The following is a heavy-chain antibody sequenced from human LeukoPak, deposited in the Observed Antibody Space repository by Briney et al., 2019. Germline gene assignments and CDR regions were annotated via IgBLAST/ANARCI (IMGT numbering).Heavy chain of an antibody. Sequence: GGSLRLSCAASGFTVSSNYMSWVRQAPGKGLEWVSVIYSGGSTYYADYAKGRFTISRDNSKNTLYLQMNSLRADDTAVYYCARDRGYCSSTSGYAAGVEYYYYGRDVWGKGTTVTVSS. J-gene: IGHJ6*04. CDR2: IYSGGST. CDR3: ARDRGYCSSTSGYAAGVEYYYYGRDV. V-gene: IGHV3-53*01. D-gene: IGHD2-2*01. CDR1: GFTVSSNY.